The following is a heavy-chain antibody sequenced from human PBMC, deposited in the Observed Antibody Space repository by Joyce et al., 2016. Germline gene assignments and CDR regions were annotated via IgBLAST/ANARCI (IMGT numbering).Heavy chain of an antibody. J-gene: IGHJ4*02. V-gene: IGHV6-1*01. D-gene: IGHD3-3*01. Sequence: QVHLQQSGPGLVKPSQTLSLTCALSGDSVSSNSAAWNWIRQSPWSGLEWLGMACFRSKWQNDYAVSVKSRITNNPDTSKNQFSLKLKAVTPEDTAIYYCARDRGWVDLWSGYLTGPHGYFDYWSQGTLVIVSS. CDR2: ACFRSKWQN. CDR1: GDSVSSNSAA. CDR3: ARDRGWVDLWSGYLTGPHGYFDY.